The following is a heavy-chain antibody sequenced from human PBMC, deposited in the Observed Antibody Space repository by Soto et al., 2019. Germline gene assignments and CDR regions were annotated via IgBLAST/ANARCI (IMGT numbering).Heavy chain of an antibody. CDR3: ARDPVVRGATPSYGTDV. J-gene: IGHJ6*02. V-gene: IGHV3-21*01. CDR2: ISSSSSYI. D-gene: IGHD3-10*01. CDR1: GGTFSSYN. Sequence: PGGSLRLSCAASGGTFSSYNMNWVRQAPGKGLGWVSSISSSSSYIYYAGSVKGRFTSSRDNAKNSLYLQMNSLRAEDTAVYYCARDPVVRGATPSYGTDVPGQGPTVTGSS.